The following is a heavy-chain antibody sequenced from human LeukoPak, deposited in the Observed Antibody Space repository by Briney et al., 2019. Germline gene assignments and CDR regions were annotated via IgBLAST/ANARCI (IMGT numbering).Heavy chain of an antibody. Sequence: ASVKVSCKASGYTFTGYYMHWVRQAPGQGLEWMGGFDPEDGETIYAQKFQGRVTMTEDTSTDTAYMELSSLRSEDTAVYYCASTITIPNYYYYMDVWGKGTTVTVSS. CDR3: ASTITIPNYYYYMDV. V-gene: IGHV1-24*01. J-gene: IGHJ6*03. CDR1: GYTFTGYY. D-gene: IGHD3-3*01. CDR2: FDPEDGET.